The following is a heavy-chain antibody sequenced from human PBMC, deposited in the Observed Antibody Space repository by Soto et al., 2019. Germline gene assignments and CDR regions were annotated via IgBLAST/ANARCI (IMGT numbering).Heavy chain of an antibody. D-gene: IGHD6-13*01. Sequence: GGSLRLSCAAYGFTFSSYAMSWVRQAPGKGLEGVSAISGSGGSTYYEDYVKGRFTISRDNSKNTLYLQMNSLRAEDTAVYYCARGGSSSWYWFDPWGQGTLVTVSS. V-gene: IGHV3-23*01. CDR2: ISGSGGST. CDR1: GFTFSSYA. J-gene: IGHJ5*02. CDR3: ARGGSSSWYWFDP.